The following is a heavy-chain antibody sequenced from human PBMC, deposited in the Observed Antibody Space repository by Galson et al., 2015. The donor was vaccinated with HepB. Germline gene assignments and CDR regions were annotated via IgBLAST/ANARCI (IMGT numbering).Heavy chain of an antibody. Sequence: SLRLSCAASGFTFDDYAMHWVRQAPGKGLEWVSGISWNSGSIGYADSVKGRFTISRDNAKNSLYLQMNSLKTEDTAVYYCTTGWVGATYWYFDLWGRGTLVIVSS. D-gene: IGHD1-26*01. V-gene: IGHV3-9*01. CDR3: TTGWVGATYWYFDL. CDR2: ISWNSGSI. CDR1: GFTFDDYA. J-gene: IGHJ2*01.